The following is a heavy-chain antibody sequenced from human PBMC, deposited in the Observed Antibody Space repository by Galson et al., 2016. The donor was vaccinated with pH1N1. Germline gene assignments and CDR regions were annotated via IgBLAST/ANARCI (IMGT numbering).Heavy chain of an antibody. V-gene: IGHV2-5*02. D-gene: IGHD5-12*01. CDR1: GFSVTTSGVG. CDR2: IYWDDDE. J-gene: IGHJ3*01. Sequence: PALVKPPQTLTLTCTFSGFSVTTSGVGVGWIRQPPGKAPEWLPLIYWDDDERFSPSLKGRLTITKDTSKNQVSFTMTIMAPVDTGTYYCAHREVTITNAFDVWGPGTLVTVSS. CDR3: AHREVTITNAFDV.